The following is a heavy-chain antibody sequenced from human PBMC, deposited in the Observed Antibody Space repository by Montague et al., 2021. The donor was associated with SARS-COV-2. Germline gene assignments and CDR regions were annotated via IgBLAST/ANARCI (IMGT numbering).Heavy chain of an antibody. V-gene: IGHV4-61*02. CDR3: ARSHAYGYGADAPDI. J-gene: IGHJ3*02. Sequence: TLSLTCTVSGDSISSGNFHWNWIRQPAGEGPEWIGRMYNSGISDYNPSLKSRVTISLDTSKNQVSLKLTSVTAADMAVYYCARSHAYGYGADAPDIWGQGTMVTVSS. D-gene: IGHD5-18*01. CDR2: MYNSGIS. CDR1: GDSISSGNFH.